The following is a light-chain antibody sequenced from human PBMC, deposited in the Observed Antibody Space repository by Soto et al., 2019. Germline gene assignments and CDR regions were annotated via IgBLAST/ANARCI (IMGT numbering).Light chain of an antibody. CDR1: QSISGR. Sequence: DIQMTQSPSTLSASVGDSVTITCRASQSISGRLAWYQQKPGKAPKLLIYDASSLEGWVPSRFSGSGSGTEFTLTISGLQPVDFATYYCQHYNNYPWTFGQGTNVEI. J-gene: IGKJ1*01. CDR3: QHYNNYPWT. V-gene: IGKV1-5*01. CDR2: DAS.